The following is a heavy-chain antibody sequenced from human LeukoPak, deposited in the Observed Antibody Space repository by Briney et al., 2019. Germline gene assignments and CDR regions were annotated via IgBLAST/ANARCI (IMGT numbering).Heavy chain of an antibody. CDR1: GGSISSSTYF. CDR2: IYYTGST. Sequence: PSETLSLTCTVSGGSISSSTYFWGWIRQPPGEGLEWIGSIYYTGSTYYNPSLKSRVTTSVDTSKNQFSLMLSSVTAADTAVYYCARLAYHGSASNPLLWSWFDPWGQGTLVTVSS. J-gene: IGHJ5*02. V-gene: IGHV4-39*01. CDR3: ARLAYHGSASNPLLWSWFDP. D-gene: IGHD3-10*01.